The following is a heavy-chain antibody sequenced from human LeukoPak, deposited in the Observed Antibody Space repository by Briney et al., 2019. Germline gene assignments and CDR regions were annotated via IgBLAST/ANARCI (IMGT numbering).Heavy chain of an antibody. CDR3: ARGAQTGGYSGPFDI. CDR1: GFTFSGYA. Sequence: PGTSLRLSCTPSGFTFSGYAMHWVRQAPGKGLGWVAVIWFDGSNTYYADSVKGRFTISRDNSKNTLYLQMNSLSAEDTAVYYCARGAQTGGYSGPFDIWGQGTMVTVSS. CDR2: IWFDGSNT. D-gene: IGHD1-26*01. V-gene: IGHV3-33*01. J-gene: IGHJ3*02.